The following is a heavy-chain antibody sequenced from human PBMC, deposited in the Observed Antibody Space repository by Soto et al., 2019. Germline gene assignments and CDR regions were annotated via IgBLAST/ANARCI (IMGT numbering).Heavy chain of an antibody. D-gene: IGHD2-2*01. J-gene: IGHJ6*02. V-gene: IGHV1-69*08. Sequence: QVQLVQSGAEVKKPGSSVKVSCKASGGTFSRDSFTWVRQAPGHGLEWMGRVIPVFGIASYAQKFQGRVTITADKATSRASMELSSLRSEDTAVYYCAREDRDRETGLVPAAIDGMDVWGQGTTVTVSS. CDR1: GGTFSRDS. CDR3: AREDRDRETGLVPAAIDGMDV. CDR2: VIPVFGIA.